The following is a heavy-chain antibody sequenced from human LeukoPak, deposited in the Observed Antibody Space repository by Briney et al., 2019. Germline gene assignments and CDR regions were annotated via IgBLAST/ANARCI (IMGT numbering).Heavy chain of an antibody. CDR2: IWYDGSHQ. J-gene: IGHJ4*02. Sequence: GGSLRLSCAASGFPFSGSGMHWVRQAPGKGLEWVAVIWYDGSHQYYADSVKGRFTISRDNSKNTLDLQMNSLRVEDTAVYFCAKDKDTPATAQPQRGYFESWGQGTLVTVST. D-gene: IGHD2-15*01. V-gene: IGHV3-33*06. CDR3: AKDKDTPATAQPQRGYFES. CDR1: GFPFSGSG.